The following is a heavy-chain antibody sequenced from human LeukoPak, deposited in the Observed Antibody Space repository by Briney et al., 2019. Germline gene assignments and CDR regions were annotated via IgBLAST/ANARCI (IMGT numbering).Heavy chain of an antibody. CDR1: GGSISSYY. V-gene: IGHV4-59*08. CDR2: IYYSGGT. J-gene: IGHJ4*02. Sequence: SETLSLTCTVSGGSISSYYWSWIRQPPGKGLEWIGYIYYSGGTNYNPSLKSRVTISVDTSKNQFSLKLSSVTAADTAVYYCARHGGYSYFDYWGQGTLVTVSS. D-gene: IGHD1-26*01. CDR3: ARHGGYSYFDY.